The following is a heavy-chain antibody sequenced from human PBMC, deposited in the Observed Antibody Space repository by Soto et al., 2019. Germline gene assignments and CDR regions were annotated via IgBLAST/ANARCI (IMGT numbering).Heavy chain of an antibody. CDR3: ARGDSTDCSNGVCSFFYNHDMDV. Sequence: ASVKVSCQASGYSFTDYHIHWVRQAPGQGLEWLGRINPKSGGTSTAQKFQGWVTMTTDTSISTASMELTRLTSDDTAIYYCARGDSTDCSNGVCSFFYNHDMDVWGQGTTVTVSS. CDR2: INPKSGGT. D-gene: IGHD2-8*01. J-gene: IGHJ6*02. CDR1: GYSFTDYH. V-gene: IGHV1-2*04.